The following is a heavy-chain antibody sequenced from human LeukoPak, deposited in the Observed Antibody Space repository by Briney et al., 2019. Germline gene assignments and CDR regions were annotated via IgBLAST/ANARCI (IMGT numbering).Heavy chain of an antibody. CDR1: GYTFTCYG. CDR2: ISAYNGNT. V-gene: IGHV1-18*01. J-gene: IGHJ6*01. CDR3: ARQGSGYDLYYYYGMDV. Sequence: AAVNVSCTASGYTFTCYGIGWVRHAPGQGNAWMGWISAYNGNTNYAQKLQGRVTMTTDTSTSTAYMELRSLRSDDTAVYYCARQGSGYDLYYYYGMDVWGQGTTVTVSS. D-gene: IGHD5-12*01.